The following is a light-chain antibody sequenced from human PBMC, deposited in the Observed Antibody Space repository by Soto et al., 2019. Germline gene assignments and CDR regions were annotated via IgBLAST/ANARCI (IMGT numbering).Light chain of an antibody. CDR3: CSYAGSSTVV. J-gene: IGLJ2*01. Sequence: QSALTQPASVSGSPGQSITISCTGTSSDVGSYNLVSWYQQHPGKAPKPMIYEGSKQPSGVSNRFSGSKSGNTASLTISGIQAEDGAEYYCCSYAGSSTVVFGGGTKLTVL. CDR1: SSDVGSYNL. V-gene: IGLV2-23*01. CDR2: EGS.